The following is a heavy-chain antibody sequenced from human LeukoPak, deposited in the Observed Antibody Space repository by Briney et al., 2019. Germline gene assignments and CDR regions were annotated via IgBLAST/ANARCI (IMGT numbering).Heavy chain of an antibody. CDR2: INPNSGGT. V-gene: IGHV1-2*02. CDR3: AKLPPYIFGVVRGFDP. Sequence: ASVKVSCKASGYTFTGYYMHWVRQAPGQGLEWMGWINPNSGGTNYAQKFQGRVTMTRDTSISTAYMELSRLRSDDTAAYYCAKLPPYIFGVVRGFDPWGQGTLVTVSS. D-gene: IGHD3-3*02. J-gene: IGHJ5*02. CDR1: GYTFTGYY.